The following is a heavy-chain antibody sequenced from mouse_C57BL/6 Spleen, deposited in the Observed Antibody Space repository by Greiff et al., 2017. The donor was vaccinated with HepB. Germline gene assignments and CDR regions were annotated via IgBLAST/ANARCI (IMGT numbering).Heavy chain of an antibody. J-gene: IGHJ4*01. D-gene: IGHD2-2*01. CDR2: ISSGSSTI. CDR1: GFTFSDYG. Sequence: EVQLVESGGGLVKPGGSLKLSCAASGFTFSDYGMHWVRQAPEKGLEWVAYISSGSSTIYYADTVKGRFTISRDNAKNTLFLQMTSLRSEDTAMYYCASWLPPYYYAMDYWGQGTSVTVSS. V-gene: IGHV5-17*01. CDR3: ASWLPPYYYAMDY.